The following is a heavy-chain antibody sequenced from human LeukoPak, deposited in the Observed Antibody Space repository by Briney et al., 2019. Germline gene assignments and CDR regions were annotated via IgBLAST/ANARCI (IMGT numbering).Heavy chain of an antibody. CDR2: IYHSGST. D-gene: IGHD2-2*01. Sequence: SETLSLTCTVSGGSISSGGYYWSWIRQPPGKGLEWIGYIYHSGSTYYNPSLKSRVTISVDRSKNQFSLKLSSVTAADTAVYYCAVYCSSTSCRGFDPWGQGTLVTVSS. J-gene: IGHJ5*02. CDR3: AVYCSSTSCRGFDP. CDR1: GGSISSGGYY. V-gene: IGHV4-30-2*01.